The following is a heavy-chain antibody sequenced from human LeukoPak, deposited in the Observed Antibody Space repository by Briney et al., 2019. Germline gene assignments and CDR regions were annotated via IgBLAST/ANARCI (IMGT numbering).Heavy chain of an antibody. Sequence: SETLSLTCTDSGDSINNHQWSWIRQPPGKGLEWIGYIHYSGRTNYHPSLKSRVTISIDTSKNQFSLNMNSVTSMDTAVYYCARVQIVSPTIRFDPWGQGTLVAVSS. D-gene: IGHD2-2*02. V-gene: IGHV4-59*11. CDR1: GDSINNHQ. CDR2: IHYSGRT. CDR3: ARVQIVSPTIRFDP. J-gene: IGHJ5*02.